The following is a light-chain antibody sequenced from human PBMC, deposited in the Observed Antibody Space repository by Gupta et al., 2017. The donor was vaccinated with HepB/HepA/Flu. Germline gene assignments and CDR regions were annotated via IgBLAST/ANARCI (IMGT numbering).Light chain of an antibody. CDR3: QQRSNWPGT. CDR1: QSVSSY. J-gene: IGKJ1*01. CDR2: DAS. V-gene: IGKV3-11*01. Sequence: EIVLTQSPATLSSSLGERATLSCRASQSVSSYLAWYQQKPGQAPRLVIYDASNRATGIPTRFSGSGCGTDFTLTISSLEHEDFAVYYCQQRSNWPGTFGQGTKVEIK.